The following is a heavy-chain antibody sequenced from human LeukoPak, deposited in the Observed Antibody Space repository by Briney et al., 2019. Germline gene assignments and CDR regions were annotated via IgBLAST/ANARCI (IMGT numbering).Heavy chain of an antibody. CDR2: ISYDGSNK. Sequence: PGGTLRLSCAASGFTFSSYGMHWVRQAPGKGLEWVAVISYDGSNKYYADSVKGRFTISRDNSKNTLYLQMNSLRAEDTAVYYCAKCDRGYSYGSPFDYWGQGTLVTVSS. CDR3: AKCDRGYSYGSPFDY. J-gene: IGHJ4*02. D-gene: IGHD5-18*01. V-gene: IGHV3-30*18. CDR1: GFTFSSYG.